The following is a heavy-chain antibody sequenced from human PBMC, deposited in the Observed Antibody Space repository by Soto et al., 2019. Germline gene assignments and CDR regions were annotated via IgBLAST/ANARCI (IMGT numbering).Heavy chain of an antibody. D-gene: IGHD2-2*01. Sequence: ASVKVSCKASGYTFTGHYMHWVRQAPGQGLEWMGWINPNSGGTNYAQKFQGWVTMTRDTSISTAYMELSRLRSDDTAVYYCATATNCSSTSCYQAYYYYGMDVWGQGTTVTVSS. CDR1: GYTFTGHY. V-gene: IGHV1-2*04. CDR3: ATATNCSSTSCYQAYYYYGMDV. CDR2: INPNSGGT. J-gene: IGHJ6*02.